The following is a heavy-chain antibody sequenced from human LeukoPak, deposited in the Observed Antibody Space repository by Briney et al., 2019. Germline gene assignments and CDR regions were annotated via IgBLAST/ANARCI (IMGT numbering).Heavy chain of an antibody. CDR2: IRYGGSNK. CDR1: GLDFGDYG. V-gene: IGHV3-30*02. J-gene: IGHJ5*02. D-gene: IGHD6-19*01. CDR3: AKDHSVAGTDPNWFDP. Sequence: GGSLRLSCAASGLDFGDYGMHWVRQAPGKGLEWVAFIRYGGSNKYYADSVKGRFTISRDNSKNTLYLQMNSLRAEDTAVYYCAKDHSVAGTDPNWFDPWGQGTLVTVSS.